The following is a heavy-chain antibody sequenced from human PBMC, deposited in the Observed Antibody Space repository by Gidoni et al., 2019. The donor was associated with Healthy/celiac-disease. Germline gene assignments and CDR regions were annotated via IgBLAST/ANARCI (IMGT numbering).Heavy chain of an antibody. CDR1: GFTFSSYS. CDR3: ARGGYGDHIYFQH. D-gene: IGHD4-17*01. V-gene: IGHV3-21*01. CDR2: ISSRSSYI. J-gene: IGHJ1*01. Sequence: EVQLVESGGGLVKPGGSMRLSCAASGFTFSSYSMNWVRQAPGKGLEWVSSISSRSSYIYYADSVKGRFTISRDNAKNSLYLQMNSLRAEDTAVYYCARGGYGDHIYFQHWGQGTLVTVSS.